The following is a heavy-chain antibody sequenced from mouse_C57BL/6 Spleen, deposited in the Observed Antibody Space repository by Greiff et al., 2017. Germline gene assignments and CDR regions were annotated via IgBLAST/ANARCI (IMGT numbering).Heavy chain of an antibody. V-gene: IGHV1-50*01. D-gene: IGHD3-2*02. Sequence: QVQLQQPGAELVKPGASVKLSCKASGYTFTSYWMQWVKQRPGQGLEWIGEIDPSDSYTNYNQKFKGKATLTVDTSSSTAYMQLSSLTSEDSAVYYCARERLLYAMDYWGQGTSVTVSS. CDR2: IDPSDSYT. CDR3: ARERLLYAMDY. CDR1: GYTFTSYW. J-gene: IGHJ4*01.